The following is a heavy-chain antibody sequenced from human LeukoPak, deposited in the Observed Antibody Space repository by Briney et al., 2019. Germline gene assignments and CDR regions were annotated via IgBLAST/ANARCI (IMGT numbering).Heavy chain of an antibody. V-gene: IGHV4-61*02. J-gene: IGHJ5*02. CDR2: IYTSGST. CDR1: GGSISSGSYY. D-gene: IGHD3-3*01. Sequence: SETLSLTCTVSGGSISSGSYYWRWIRQPAGKGLEWIGRIYTSGSTNYNPSLKSRVTISVDTSKNQFSLKLSSVTAADTAVYYCARDRIDYDFWSGYAYNWFDPWGQGTLVTVSS. CDR3: ARDRIDYDFWSGYAYNWFDP.